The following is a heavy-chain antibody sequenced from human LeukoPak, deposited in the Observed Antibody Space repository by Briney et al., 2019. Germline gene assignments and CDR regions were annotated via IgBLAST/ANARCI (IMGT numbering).Heavy chain of an antibody. J-gene: IGHJ4*02. CDR1: GYTFTSDY. V-gene: IGHV1-46*03. Sequence: ASVKVSCKASGYTFTSDYMHWVRQAPGPGLEWMGIINPSGGSTSYAQKSQGRVTMTRDTSTSTVYMELSRLRSEDTAVYSCASRHVVGATVGYYFDYWGQGTLVTVSS. D-gene: IGHD1-26*01. CDR2: INPSGGST. CDR3: ASRHVVGATVGYYFDY.